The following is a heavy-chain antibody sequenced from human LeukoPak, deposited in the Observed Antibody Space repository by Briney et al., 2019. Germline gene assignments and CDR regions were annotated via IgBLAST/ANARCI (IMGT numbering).Heavy chain of an antibody. V-gene: IGHV3-9*01. CDR1: GFTFDDYA. CDR3: AKGSAFYNPFDY. J-gene: IGHJ4*02. CDR2: ISWNSGSI. Sequence: GGSLRLSCAASGFTFDDYAMHWVRQAPGKGLEWVSGISWNSGSIGYADSVKGRFTISRDNAKNSLYLQMNSLRAEDTAVYYCAKGSAFYNPFDYWGQGTLVTVSS. D-gene: IGHD3-3*01.